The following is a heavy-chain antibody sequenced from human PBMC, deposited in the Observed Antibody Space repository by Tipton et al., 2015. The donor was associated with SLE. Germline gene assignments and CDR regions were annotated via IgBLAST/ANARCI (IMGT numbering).Heavy chain of an antibody. CDR1: GFTFSVYW. V-gene: IGHV3-7*01. Sequence: SLRLSCAASGFTFSVYWMSWVRQAPGKGLEWVANLKGDGSERYYVDSVKGRFTISRDNVKNSLYLQMNSLRAEDTAVYYCASYWNDATFDFWGQGTLVTVSS. D-gene: IGHD1-1*01. J-gene: IGHJ4*02. CDR2: LKGDGSER. CDR3: ASYWNDATFDF.